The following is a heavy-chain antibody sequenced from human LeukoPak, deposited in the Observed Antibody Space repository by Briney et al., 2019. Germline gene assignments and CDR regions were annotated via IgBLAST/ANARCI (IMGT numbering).Heavy chain of an antibody. CDR3: ARGVMPQLPDWFDP. D-gene: IGHD2-2*01. V-gene: IGHV3-21*01. CDR2: ISSGSSYI. J-gene: IGHJ5*02. Sequence: GGSLRHSCAASGFTFSSYSMNWVRQAPGKGLEWVSSISSGSSYIYYADSVRGRFTISRDNAKNSLYLQMNSLRAEDTAVYYCARGVMPQLPDWFDPWGQGTLVTVSS. CDR1: GFTFSSYS.